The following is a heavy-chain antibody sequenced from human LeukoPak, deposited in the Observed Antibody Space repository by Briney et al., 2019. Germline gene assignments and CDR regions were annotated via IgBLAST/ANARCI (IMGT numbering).Heavy chain of an antibody. CDR2: IRFDGTNI. Sequence: GGSLRLSCVTSGFTFSSHGMHWVGQAPDRGLEWVSYIRFDGTNIHYPDSVRGRFAVSRDNSKNTLYLQMNSLRVEDTAVYFCAKEGGKGASVWGQGTLVTVSS. CDR1: GFTFSSHG. J-gene: IGHJ4*02. V-gene: IGHV3-30*02. D-gene: IGHD1-26*01. CDR3: AKEGGKGASV.